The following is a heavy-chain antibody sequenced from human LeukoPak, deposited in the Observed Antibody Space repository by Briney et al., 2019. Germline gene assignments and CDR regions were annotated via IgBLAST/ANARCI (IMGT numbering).Heavy chain of an antibody. CDR1: GFTFRRYW. D-gene: IGHD6-19*01. J-gene: IGHJ4*02. V-gene: IGHV3-74*01. CDR2: VNSDGSST. CDR3: VRAEGQSFDY. Sequence: GGSLRLSCAASGFTFRRYWMHWVRQAPGKGLVWVSRVNSDGSSTSYGDSVKVRFTISRDNAKNTLSLQMNSLRAEDTAVYYCVRAEGQSFDYWGQGTLVTVSS.